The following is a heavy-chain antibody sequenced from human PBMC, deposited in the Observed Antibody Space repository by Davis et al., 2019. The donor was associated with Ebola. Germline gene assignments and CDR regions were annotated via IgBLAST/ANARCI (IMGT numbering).Heavy chain of an antibody. Sequence: GESLKISCAASGFTFDDYAMHWVRQAPGKGLEWVSLISGDGGSTYYADSVKGRFTISRDNSKNSLYLQMNSLRTEDTALYYCTGRGNLDYWGQGTLVTVSS. J-gene: IGHJ4*02. CDR2: ISGDGGST. CDR1: GFTFDDYA. V-gene: IGHV3-43*02. CDR3: TGRGNLDY.